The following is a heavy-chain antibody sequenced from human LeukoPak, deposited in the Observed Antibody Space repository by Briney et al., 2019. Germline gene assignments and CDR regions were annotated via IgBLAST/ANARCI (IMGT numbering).Heavy chain of an antibody. D-gene: IGHD1/OR15-1a*01. CDR2: INPSGGST. Sequence: GASVKVSCKASGYTFTSYYMHWVRQAPGQGLEWMGIINPSGGSTSYAQKFQGRVTMTRDTSTSTVYMELSSLRSEDTAVYYCARDREQREIPKDYNWFDPWGQGTLVIVSA. V-gene: IGHV1-46*01. CDR3: ARDREQREIPKDYNWFDP. J-gene: IGHJ5*02. CDR1: GYTFTSYY.